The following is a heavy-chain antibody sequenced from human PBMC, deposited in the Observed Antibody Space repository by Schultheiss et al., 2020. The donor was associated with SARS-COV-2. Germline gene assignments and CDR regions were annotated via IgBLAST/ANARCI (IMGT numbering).Heavy chain of an antibody. CDR1: GFTFSSYW. Sequence: GGSLRLSCAASGFTFSSYWMSWVRQAPGKGLEWVAVIWYDGSNKYYADSVKGRFTISRDNSKNTLYLQMNILRAEDTAVYYCARALLFAFAYWGQGTLVTVSS. D-gene: IGHD3-10*01. V-gene: IGHV3-33*08. J-gene: IGHJ4*02. CDR2: IWYDGSNK. CDR3: ARALLFAFAY.